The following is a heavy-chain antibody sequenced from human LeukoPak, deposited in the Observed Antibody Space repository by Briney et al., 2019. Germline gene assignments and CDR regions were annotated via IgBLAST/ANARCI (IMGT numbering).Heavy chain of an antibody. CDR2: ISGSGANT. CDR3: ADYCTRTTCNGFDH. V-gene: IGHV3-23*01. J-gene: IGHJ5*02. D-gene: IGHD2-2*01. Sequence: GGSLRLACAASGFTFNNYAMTWLRQAPGKGLEWVLAISGSGANTLYAASVEGRITISRDNSKSTLYQQINSLRAENTAVYYCADYCTRTTCNGFDHWGQGTLVIVSS. CDR1: GFTFNNYA.